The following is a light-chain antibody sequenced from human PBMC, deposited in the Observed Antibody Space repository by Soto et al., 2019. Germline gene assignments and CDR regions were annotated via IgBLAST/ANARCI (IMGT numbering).Light chain of an antibody. CDR2: KAS. J-gene: IGKJ5*01. CDR1: QSISSG. CDR3: QQHNSFSIT. Sequence: DIQMTQSPSTLSASVGDRVTVTCRASQSISSGLAWYQQTPGKAPKLLLYKASSLESGVPSSFSGSGSGTEFTLTISSLQPDDFATYYCQQHNSFSITFGQGTRLEIK. V-gene: IGKV1-5*03.